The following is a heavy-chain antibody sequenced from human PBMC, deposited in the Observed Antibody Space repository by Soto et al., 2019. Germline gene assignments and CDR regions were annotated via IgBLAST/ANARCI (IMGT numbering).Heavy chain of an antibody. Sequence: QVQLVQSGTEVKKPGASVQVSCKASGYTFTSYALSWVRHAPGQGLEWMGWISTYNGNTNYAQNLQGRVTMTTDISTNTANRERRSLRSDDTAVDYCARVGGGIPGAGSGNGFDPWGQGTRVTVSS. CDR3: ARVGGGIPGAGSGNGFDP. CDR1: GYTFTSYA. J-gene: IGHJ5*02. CDR2: ISTYNGNT. V-gene: IGHV1-18*04. D-gene: IGHD6-19*01.